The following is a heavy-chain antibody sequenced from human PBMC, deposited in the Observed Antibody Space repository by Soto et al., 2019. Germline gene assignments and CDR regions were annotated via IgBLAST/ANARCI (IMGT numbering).Heavy chain of an antibody. D-gene: IGHD3-10*01. CDR3: VRNWRYYGGDYYYGMDA. V-gene: IGHV2-5*02. Sequence: ITLKESGPTLVKPTQTLTLTCTFSGFSLNTGGVGVGWVRQPRGKAMEWLALIYWDDEERYRPSLRSRLNITHDTIHNQVVLTMTNMDPENTATYYCVRNWRYYGGDYYYGMDAWGQGTTVTVSS. J-gene: IGHJ6*02. CDR1: GFSLNTGGVG. CDR2: IYWDDEE.